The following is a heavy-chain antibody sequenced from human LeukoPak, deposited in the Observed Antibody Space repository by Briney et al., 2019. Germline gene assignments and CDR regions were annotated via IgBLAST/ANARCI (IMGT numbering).Heavy chain of an antibody. CDR2: FDPEDGET. J-gene: IGHJ6*04. CDR3: ARGHYYYDSSGYYQDV. D-gene: IGHD3-22*01. Sequence: ASVKVSCKVSGYTLTELSMHWVRQAPGKGLEWMGGFDPEDGETIYAQKFQGRVTMTEDTSTDTAYMELSSLRSEDTAVYYCARGHYYYDSSGYYQDVWGKGTTVTVSS. CDR1: GYTLTELS. V-gene: IGHV1-24*01.